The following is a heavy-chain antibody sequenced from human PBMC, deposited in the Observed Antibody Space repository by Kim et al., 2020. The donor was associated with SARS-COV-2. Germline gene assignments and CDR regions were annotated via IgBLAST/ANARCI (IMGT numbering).Heavy chain of an antibody. CDR2: INHSGST. CDR1: GGSFSGYY. J-gene: IGHJ4*02. CDR3: ARGTGKGRVAARCYFDY. Sequence: SETLSLTCAVYGGSFSGYYWSWIRQPPGKGLEWIGEINHSGSTNYNPSLKSRVTISVDTSKNQFSLKLSSVTAADTAVYYCARGTGKGRVAARCYFDYWGQGTLVTVSS. V-gene: IGHV4-34*01. D-gene: IGHD6-6*01.